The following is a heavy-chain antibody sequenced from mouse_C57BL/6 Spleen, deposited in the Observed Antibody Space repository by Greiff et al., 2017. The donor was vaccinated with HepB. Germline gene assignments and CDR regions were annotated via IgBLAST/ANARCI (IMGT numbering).Heavy chain of an antibody. CDR3: ASTTVVASDAMDY. D-gene: IGHD1-1*01. V-gene: IGHV1-19*01. J-gene: IGHJ4*01. CDR1: GYTFTDYY. CDR2: INPYNGGT. Sequence: VQLQQSGPVLVKPGASVKMSCKASGYTFTDYYMNWVKQSHGKSLEWIGVINPYNGGTSYNQKLKGKATLTVDKSSSTAYMELNSLTSEDSAVYYCASTTVVASDAMDYWGQGTSVTVSS.